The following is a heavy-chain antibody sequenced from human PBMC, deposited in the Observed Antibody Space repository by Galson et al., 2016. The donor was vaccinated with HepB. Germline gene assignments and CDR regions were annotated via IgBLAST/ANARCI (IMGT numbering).Heavy chain of an antibody. J-gene: IGHJ5*02. V-gene: IGHV3-23*01. CDR3: ARARQTCTGDCYYNWFDP. CDR1: GFDVSSYS. D-gene: IGHD2-21*02. CDR2: ISANVGST. Sequence: SLRLSCAASGFDVSSYSMYWVRQAPGKGLEWVSVISANVGSTNYADSVEGRFTNSRDNSHNPLSLQMNRLRVEDTAIYYCARARQTCTGDCYYNWFDPWGQGTLVTVSS.